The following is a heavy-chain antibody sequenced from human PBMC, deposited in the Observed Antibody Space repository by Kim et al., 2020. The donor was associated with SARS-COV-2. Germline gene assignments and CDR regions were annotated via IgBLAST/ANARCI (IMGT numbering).Heavy chain of an antibody. V-gene: IGHV3-73*01. J-gene: IGHJ3*02. Sequence: VKGRFTISRDNSQSTAYLQMNSMKTADTAVYYCTSGPGTTSAFWDAFDIWGQGTMVTVSS. D-gene: IGHD1-1*01. CDR3: TSGPGTTSAFWDAFDI.